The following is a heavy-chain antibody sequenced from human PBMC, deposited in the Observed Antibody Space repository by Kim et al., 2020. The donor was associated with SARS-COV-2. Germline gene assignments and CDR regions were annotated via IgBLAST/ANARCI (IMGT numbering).Heavy chain of an antibody. D-gene: IGHD3-16*01. J-gene: IGHJ4*02. CDR3: ARDLESGGSEDY. Sequence: YESNSMKGRFTISRDNSKNALSMKMNSLRAEDTAVYYCARDLESGGSEDYWGQGTLVTVSS. V-gene: IGHV3-30*07.